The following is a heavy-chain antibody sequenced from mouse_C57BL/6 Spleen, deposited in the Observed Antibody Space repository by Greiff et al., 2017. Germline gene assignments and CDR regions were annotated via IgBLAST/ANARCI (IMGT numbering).Heavy chain of an antibody. D-gene: IGHD2-1*01. CDR1: GYSFTGYY. J-gene: IGHJ2*01. CDR2: INPSTGGT. V-gene: IGHV1-42*01. CDR3: ARNYGNYDY. Sequence: VQLQQSGPELVKPGASVKISCKASGYSFTGYYMNWVKQSPEKSLEWIGEINPSTGGTTYNQKFKAKATLTVDKSSSTAYMQLKSLTAEDSAVYYCARNYGNYDYWGQGTTLTVSS.